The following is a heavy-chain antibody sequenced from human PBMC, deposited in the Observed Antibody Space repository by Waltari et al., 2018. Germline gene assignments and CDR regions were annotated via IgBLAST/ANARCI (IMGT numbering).Heavy chain of an antibody. CDR3: ARDYCDRTNCHGMDV. Sequence: QVQLVESGGGVVQPGRSPRLLCEAPESTFSSYYMPWVRQAPGKGLEWGAVISYNARNIYYVDSVKGRFTISRDNSKKTLFLQMNSLRAEDTAVYYCARDYCDRTNCHGMDVWGQGTTVTVSS. CDR2: ISYNARNI. J-gene: IGHJ6*02. V-gene: IGHV3-30*03. D-gene: IGHD3-22*01. CDR1: ESTFSSYY.